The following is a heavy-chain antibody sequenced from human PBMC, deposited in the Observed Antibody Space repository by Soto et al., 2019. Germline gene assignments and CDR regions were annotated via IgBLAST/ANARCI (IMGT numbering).Heavy chain of an antibody. J-gene: IGHJ5*02. V-gene: IGHV1-18*01. D-gene: IGHD3-9*01. CDR2: ISAYNGNT. CDR3: AHRVIWSPFDWSLGWFDP. CDR1: GYTFTSYG. Sequence: ASVKVSCKASGYTFTSYGISWVRQAPGQGLEWMGWISAYNGNTNYAQKLQGRVTMTTDTSTSTAYMELRSLRSDDTATYYCAHRVIWSPFDWSLGWFDPWGQGTLVTVSS.